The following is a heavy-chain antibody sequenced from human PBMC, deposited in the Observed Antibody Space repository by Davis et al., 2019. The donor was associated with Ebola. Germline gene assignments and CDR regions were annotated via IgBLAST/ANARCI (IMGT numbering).Heavy chain of an antibody. CDR2: ISAYYGNT. CDR1: GYTFTSYG. V-gene: IGHV1-18*01. Sequence: SVTVSCKASGYTFTSYGISWVRQPPGQGPEWMGWISAYYGNTNYAQKLQGRVTMTTDTSTSTAYMELRSLRSDDTAVYYCARDWDGDYAYYYYGMDVWGKGTTVTVSS. CDR3: ARDWDGDYAYYYYGMDV. D-gene: IGHD4-17*01. J-gene: IGHJ6*04.